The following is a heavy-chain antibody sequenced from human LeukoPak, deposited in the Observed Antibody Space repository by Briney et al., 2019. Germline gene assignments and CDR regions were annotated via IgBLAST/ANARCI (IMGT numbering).Heavy chain of an antibody. CDR3: ARVYSGSYGVDY. V-gene: IGHV4-34*01. Sequence: PSETLSLTCAVYGGSFSGYYWSWIRQPPGKGLEWIGEINHSGSTNYNPSLKSRVTISVGTSKNQFSLKLSSVTAADTAVYYCARVYSGSYGVDYWGQGTLVTVSS. CDR2: INHSGST. D-gene: IGHD1-26*01. CDR1: GGSFSGYY. J-gene: IGHJ4*02.